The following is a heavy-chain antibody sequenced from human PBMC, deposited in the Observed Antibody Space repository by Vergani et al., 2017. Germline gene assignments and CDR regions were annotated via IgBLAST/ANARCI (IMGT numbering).Heavy chain of an antibody. D-gene: IGHD1-26*01. Sequence: EVDLVESGGGLAQPGGSLRLSCEASGITFWKFGMHWVRQGPGKGLEWVSGISWNSGAVDYADSVRGRFTISRDNAKSSLYLQMNSLRVADTAVYYCARGHPVGSYWGQGTTVTISS. V-gene: IGHV3-9*01. J-gene: IGHJ6*02. CDR2: ISWNSGAV. CDR1: GITFWKFG. CDR3: ARGHPVGSY.